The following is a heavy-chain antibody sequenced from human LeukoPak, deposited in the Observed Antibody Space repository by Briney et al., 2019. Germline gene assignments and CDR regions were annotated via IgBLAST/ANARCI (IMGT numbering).Heavy chain of an antibody. CDR1: GGTFSSYA. CDR2: IIPIFGTA. CDR3: AREDTDGGWFDP. D-gene: IGHD3-16*01. J-gene: IGHJ5*02. Sequence: SVKVSCKASGGTFSSYAISWVRQAPGQGLEWMGRIIPIFGTADYAQKFQGRVTITTDESTSTAYMELSSLRSEDTDVYYCAREDTDGGWFDPWGQGTLVTVSS. V-gene: IGHV1-69*05.